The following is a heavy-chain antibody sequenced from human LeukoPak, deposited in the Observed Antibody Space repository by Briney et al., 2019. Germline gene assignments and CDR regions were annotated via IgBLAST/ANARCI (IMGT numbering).Heavy chain of an antibody. CDR2: ISSSSSYI. V-gene: IGHV3-21*01. J-gene: IGHJ3*02. CDR3: ARGRSGYDRNDAFDI. D-gene: IGHD5-12*01. Sequence: GGSLRLSCAASGSTFSSYSMNWVRQAPGKGLEWVSSISSSSSYIYYADSVKGRFTISRDNAKNSLYLQMNSLRAEDTAVYYCARGRSGYDRNDAFDIWSQGTMVTVSS. CDR1: GSTFSSYS.